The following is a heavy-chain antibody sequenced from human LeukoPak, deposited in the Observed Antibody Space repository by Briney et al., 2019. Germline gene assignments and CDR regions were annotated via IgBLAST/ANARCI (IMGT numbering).Heavy chain of an antibody. CDR3: ARAGYYYDSSGYPSYWYFDL. CDR2: IYYSGRT. V-gene: IGHV4-39*07. CDR1: GGSIRSSSYL. D-gene: IGHD3-22*01. Sequence: SETLSLICTVCGGSIRSSSYLGGWIRQPPGKGLEWIGSIYYSGRTYYNPSLKSRVTISVDTSKNQFSLKLSSVTAADTAVYYCARAGYYYDSSGYPSYWYFDLWGCGTLVTVSS. J-gene: IGHJ2*01.